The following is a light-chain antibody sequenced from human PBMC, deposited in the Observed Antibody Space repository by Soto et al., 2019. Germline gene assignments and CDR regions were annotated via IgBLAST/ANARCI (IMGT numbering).Light chain of an antibody. CDR2: KAS. CDR3: KHYKFYPNP. J-gene: IGKJ1*01. CDR1: QSISSL. V-gene: IGKV1-5*03. Sequence: SVSALSSYEGDRVTITCRASQSISSLLAWYQQKPGQAPKLLIYKASSLESGVPARFSGSGSGTEFTLTISSLQPDDFATYYCKHYKFYPNPFGQGT.